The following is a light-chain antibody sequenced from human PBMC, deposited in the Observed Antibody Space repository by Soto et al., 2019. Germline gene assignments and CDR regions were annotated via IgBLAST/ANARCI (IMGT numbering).Light chain of an antibody. CDR3: QQSYMTPLT. CDR2: TAS. J-gene: IGKJ4*01. V-gene: IGKV1-39*01. CDR1: QSISGW. Sequence: DIHLTQSPSTLSASVGDRVTITCRASQSISGWLAWYQQKPGRAPELLISTASSLQSGVPSRFSGSGSGTDFTLTISSLQPEDVAIYYCQQSYMTPLTFGGGTKVDIK.